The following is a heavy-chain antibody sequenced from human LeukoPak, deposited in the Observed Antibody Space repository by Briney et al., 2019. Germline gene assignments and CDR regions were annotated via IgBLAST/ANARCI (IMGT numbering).Heavy chain of an antibody. V-gene: IGHV1-69*13. CDR1: GGTFSSYA. J-gene: IGHJ4*02. D-gene: IGHD6-13*01. CDR2: IIPIFGTA. Sequence: SVKVSCNASGGTFSSYAISWVRQAPGQGLEGMGGIIPIFGTANYAQKFQGRVTITADESTSTAYMELSSLRSEDTAVYYCARGYSSSWGNLFDYWGQGTLVTVSS. CDR3: ARGYSSSWGNLFDY.